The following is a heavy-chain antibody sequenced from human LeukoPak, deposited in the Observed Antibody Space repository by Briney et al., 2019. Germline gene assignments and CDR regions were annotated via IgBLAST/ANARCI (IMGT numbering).Heavy chain of an antibody. J-gene: IGHJ4*02. V-gene: IGHV3-48*02. CDR1: GFTFSSYS. CDR3: ARVLAAGTGYFDY. D-gene: IGHD6-13*01. Sequence: PGGSLRLSCEASGFTFSSYSVSWVRQAPGKGPQWVSYISSSGITIYHADSVKGRFTISRDNAKNSLFLQMSSLRDVDTAVYYCARVLAAGTGYFDYWGQGTLVTVSS. CDR2: ISSSGITI.